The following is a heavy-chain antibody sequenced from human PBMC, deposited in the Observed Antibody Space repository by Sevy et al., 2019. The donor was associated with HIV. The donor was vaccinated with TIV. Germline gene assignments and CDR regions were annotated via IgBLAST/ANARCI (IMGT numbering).Heavy chain of an antibody. CDR1: GGSFSGYY. V-gene: IGHV4-34*01. D-gene: IGHD2-15*01. Sequence: SETLSLTCAVSGGSFSGYYWSWIRQPPGKGLEWIGDINYSGSTNYNPSLKSRVTISVDTSKNQFSLKLSSVTAADTAVYYGATARYCSGGGGYSHVHDAWGQGTLVTVSS. CDR3: ATARYCSGGGGYSHVHDA. J-gene: IGHJ5*02. CDR2: INYSGST.